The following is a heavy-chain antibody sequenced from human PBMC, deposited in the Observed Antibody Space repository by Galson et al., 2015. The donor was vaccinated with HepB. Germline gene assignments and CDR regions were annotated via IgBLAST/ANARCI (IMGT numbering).Heavy chain of an antibody. J-gene: IGHJ4*02. CDR3: ARGPGLEFDY. V-gene: IGHV3-21*01. CDR2: ISSNSSYI. CDR1: GFTFSDYS. Sequence: SLRLSCAASGFTFSDYSMNWVRQAPGMGLDWVSSISSNSSYIYYADSVKGRFTISRDNAKNSLYLQMSSLRAEDTAMYYCARGPGLEFDYWGQGTLVTVSS. D-gene: IGHD5/OR15-5a*01.